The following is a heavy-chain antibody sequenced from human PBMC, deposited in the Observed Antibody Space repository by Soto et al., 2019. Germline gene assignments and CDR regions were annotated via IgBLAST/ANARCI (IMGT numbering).Heavy chain of an antibody. CDR1: GFTVSSNY. J-gene: IGHJ3*01. V-gene: IGHV3-53*01. D-gene: IGHD2-21*02. CDR3: AKAYCGGVCYSLTDAFDL. Sequence: PGGSLRLSCAASGFTVSSNYMVWVRQAPGRGLEWVSVLYSGGSTSYADSVRGRFTVSRDNSKNTLYLQMNSLRAEDTAVYYCAKAYCGGVCYSLTDAFDLWGQGTLVTVSS. CDR2: LYSGGST.